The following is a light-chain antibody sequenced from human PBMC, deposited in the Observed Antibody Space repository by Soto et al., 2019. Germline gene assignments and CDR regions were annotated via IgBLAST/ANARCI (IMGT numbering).Light chain of an antibody. CDR3: SSYTSSTTYV. J-gene: IGLJ1*01. Sequence: QSALTQPASVSASPGQSIAISYTGTSSDVGGYNYVSWYQQHPGKAPKLMIYDVSNRPSGVSNRFSGSKSGNTASLTISGLQVEEEADYSCSSYTSSTTYVFGTGTKVTVL. CDR2: DVS. CDR1: SSDVGGYNY. V-gene: IGLV2-14*01.